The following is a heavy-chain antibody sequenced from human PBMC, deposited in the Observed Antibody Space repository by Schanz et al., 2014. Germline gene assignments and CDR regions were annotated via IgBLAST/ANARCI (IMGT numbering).Heavy chain of an antibody. V-gene: IGHV1-8*01. Sequence: QVQLVQSGAEVKKPGASVKVSCRASGYPFTSDDITWVRQAPGQGLEWMGWMNPGSGNTGYAQKFQGRVTMTRNASISTAYMELSSLRSEDAAVYYCARGRECTGGSCYSWFDLWGQGTLVTVAS. CDR2: MNPGSGNT. CDR1: GYPFTSDD. J-gene: IGHJ5*02. D-gene: IGHD2-15*01. CDR3: ARGRECTGGSCYSWFDL.